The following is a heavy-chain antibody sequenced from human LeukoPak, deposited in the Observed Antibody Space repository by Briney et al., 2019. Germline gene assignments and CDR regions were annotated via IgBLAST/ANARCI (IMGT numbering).Heavy chain of an antibody. CDR3: ARGPTMATEHDY. CDR1: GYTFTSYD. D-gene: IGHD5-24*01. J-gene: IGHJ4*02. V-gene: IGHV1-2*02. CDR2: INPNSGGT. Sequence: ASVKVSCKASGYTFTSYDINWVRQATGQGLEWMGWINPNSGGTNYAQKFQGRVTMTRDTSISTAYMELSRLRSDDTAVYYCARGPTMATEHDYWGQGTLVTVSS.